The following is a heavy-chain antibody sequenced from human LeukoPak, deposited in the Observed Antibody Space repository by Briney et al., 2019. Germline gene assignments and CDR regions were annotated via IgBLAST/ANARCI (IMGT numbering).Heavy chain of an antibody. D-gene: IGHD6-19*01. CDR3: ASSRSSSGWYYGMDV. J-gene: IGHJ6*04. CDR1: GFTFSSYS. CDR2: ISSSSSYI. V-gene: IGHV3-21*01. Sequence: GGSLRLSCAASGFTFSSYSMNWVRQAPGKGLDWVSSISSSSSYIYYADSVKGRFTISRDNAKNSLYLQMNSLRAEDTAVYYCASSRSSSGWYYGMDVWGKGTTVTVSS.